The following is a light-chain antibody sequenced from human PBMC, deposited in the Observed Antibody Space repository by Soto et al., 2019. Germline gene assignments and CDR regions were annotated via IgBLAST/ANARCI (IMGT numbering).Light chain of an antibody. V-gene: IGKV3-20*01. Sequence: EIVLTQSPGTLSLSPGERATLSCRASQSVSSSYLAWYQQKPGQAPRLLISGASSRATGIPDRFSGGGSGTDFTLTISRLEPEDVALYYCHQYGYSPRTFGQGTKLEIK. CDR2: GAS. CDR3: HQYGYSPRT. CDR1: QSVSSSY. J-gene: IGKJ2*01.